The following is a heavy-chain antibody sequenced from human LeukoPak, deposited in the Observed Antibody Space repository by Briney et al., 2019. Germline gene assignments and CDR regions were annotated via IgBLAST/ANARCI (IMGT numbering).Heavy chain of an antibody. D-gene: IGHD3-3*01. J-gene: IGHJ6*03. CDR1: GFTFSSYS. V-gene: IGHV3-21*01. CDR2: ISSSSSYI. Sequence: PGGSLRLSCAASGFTFSSYSMNWVRQAPGKGLEWVPSISSSSSYIYYADSVKGRFTISRDNAKNSLYLQMNSLRAEDTAVYYCARGPNTGRLRFLEWLVYYMDVWGKGTTVTVSS. CDR3: ARGPNTGRLRFLEWLVYYMDV.